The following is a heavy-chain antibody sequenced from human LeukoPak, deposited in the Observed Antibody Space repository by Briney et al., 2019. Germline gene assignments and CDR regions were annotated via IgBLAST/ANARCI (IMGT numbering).Heavy chain of an antibody. CDR1: GYTFTSYG. J-gene: IGHJ4*02. D-gene: IGHD6-13*01. V-gene: IGHV1-18*01. CDR2: MSVYNGNT. CDR3: ARVTRTPLIAAAFFDY. Sequence: GASVKVSCKASGYTFTSYGISWVRQAPGQGLGWRGWMSVYNGNTKYAQKLQSRVTMTTDTSTNTAYMELRCLRSDDTAVYYCARVTRTPLIAAAFFDYWGQGTLVTVSS.